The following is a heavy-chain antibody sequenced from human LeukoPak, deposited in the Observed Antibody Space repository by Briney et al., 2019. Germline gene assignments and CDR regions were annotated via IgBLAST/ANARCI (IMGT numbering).Heavy chain of an antibody. D-gene: IGHD1-26*01. CDR2: TGGDGVAK. Sequence: GESLKISCVASGFTFGHYGMTWVRQAPGKGLEWVSGTGGDGVAKHYADSVEGRFTISRDNSKNTLYLQMNSLAAEDTAVYYCAKSRGVVGATTSFDYWGQGSLVTVSS. CDR3: AKSRGVVGATTSFDY. J-gene: IGHJ4*02. CDR1: GFTFGHYG. V-gene: IGHV3-23*01.